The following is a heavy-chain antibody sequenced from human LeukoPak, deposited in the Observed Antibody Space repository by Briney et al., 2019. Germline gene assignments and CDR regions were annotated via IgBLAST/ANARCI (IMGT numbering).Heavy chain of an antibody. J-gene: IGHJ4*02. D-gene: IGHD3-16*01. CDR2: ISSSSSSYI. Sequence: WGSLTLSCAASGFTFSSYILNWVRQAPGKGLEWVSSISSSSSSYIYYADSVKGRFTISRHNAKISLYMQMNSLRAEDTAVYYCARDFATPNVNYWGQGTLVTVSS. CDR1: GFTFSSYI. CDR3: ARDFATPNVNY. V-gene: IGHV3-21*01.